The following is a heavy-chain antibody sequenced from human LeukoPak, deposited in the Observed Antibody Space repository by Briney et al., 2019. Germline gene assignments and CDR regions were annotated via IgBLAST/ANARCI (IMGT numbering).Heavy chain of an antibody. V-gene: IGHV3-48*04. CDR1: GFTFSSYS. D-gene: IGHD1-26*01. CDR2: ISSSSSTI. Sequence: GGSLRLSCAASGFTFSSYSMNWVRQAPGKGLEWVSYISSSSSTIYYADSVKGRFTISRDNAKNSLYLQMNSLRAEDTAVYYCARDQGSGSYYGDYYYYYMDVWGKGTTVTVSS. J-gene: IGHJ6*03. CDR3: ARDQGSGSYYGDYYYYYMDV.